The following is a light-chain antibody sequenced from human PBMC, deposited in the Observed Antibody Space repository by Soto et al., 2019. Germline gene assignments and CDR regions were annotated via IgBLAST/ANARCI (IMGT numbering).Light chain of an antibody. V-gene: IGLV1-40*01. CDR1: SSNIGAGYD. Sequence: QAVVTQPPSVSGAPGQRVTISCTGSSSNIGAGYDVHWYQQLPGTAPKLLIYHNYNRPSGVPDRFSGSRSATSASLAITGLQAEDEADYYCQSFDSSLRAYAFGSGTKLTVL. CDR2: HNY. J-gene: IGLJ1*01. CDR3: QSFDSSLRAYA.